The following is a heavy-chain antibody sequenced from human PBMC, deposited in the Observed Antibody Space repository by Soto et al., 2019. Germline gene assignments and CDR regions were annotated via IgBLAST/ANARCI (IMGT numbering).Heavy chain of an antibody. D-gene: IGHD2-2*02. CDR1: GFSLSTSGVG. J-gene: IGHJ4*02. CDR2: IYWDDDK. V-gene: IGHV2-5*02. CDR3: GHTIPPRIFDY. Sequence: QIILKESGPTLVKPTQTLTLTCTFSGFSLSTSGVGVGWIRQPPGKALEYLALIYWDDDKRYSPSLESRLTITKDTSKNQVVLTMTNMDPVDTATYYCGHTIPPRIFDYWGQGTLVTVSS.